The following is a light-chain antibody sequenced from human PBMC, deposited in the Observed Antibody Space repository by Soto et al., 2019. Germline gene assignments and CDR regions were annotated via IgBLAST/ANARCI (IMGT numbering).Light chain of an antibody. CDR3: QHYGNSLWT. J-gene: IGKJ1*01. CDR1: QIVRSTY. V-gene: IGKV3-20*01. CDR2: DAS. Sequence: VLTQSPGTLSLSPGESATLSCRASQIVRSTYLAWYQQKPGQAPRLLIYDASSRATDIPDRFSGSGSGTEVTLTISGLEPEDFAVYYCQHYGNSLWTFGQGTRVIFK.